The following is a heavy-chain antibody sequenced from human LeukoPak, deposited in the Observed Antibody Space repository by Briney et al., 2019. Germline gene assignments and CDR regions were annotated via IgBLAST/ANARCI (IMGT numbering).Heavy chain of an antibody. J-gene: IGHJ6*03. V-gene: IGHV1-18*01. CDR2: ISAYNGNT. D-gene: IGHD7-27*01. CDR1: GYTFTSYG. CDR3: AREPLSWGRDYYYYMDV. Sequence: ASVKVSCKAPGYTFTSYGISWVRQAPGQGLEWMGWISAYNGNTNYAQKLQGRVTMTTDTSTSTAYMELRSLRSDDTAVYYCAREPLSWGRDYYYYMDVWGKGTTVTVSS.